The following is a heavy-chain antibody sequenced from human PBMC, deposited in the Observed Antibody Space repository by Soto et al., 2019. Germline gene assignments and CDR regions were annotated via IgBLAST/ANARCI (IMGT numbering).Heavy chain of an antibody. Sequence: LRLSCAASGFTFSMYWMHWVGQVPGKGPESVSRINDDGISTNYADSVKGRFTISRDNAKNALYLQMNALRVEDTAVYYCTRGPRSTSTGTGAFWGQGTLVTVSS. CDR1: GFTFSMYW. CDR3: TRGPRSTSTGTGAF. CDR2: INDDGIST. J-gene: IGHJ4*02. V-gene: IGHV3-74*01. D-gene: IGHD1-1*01.